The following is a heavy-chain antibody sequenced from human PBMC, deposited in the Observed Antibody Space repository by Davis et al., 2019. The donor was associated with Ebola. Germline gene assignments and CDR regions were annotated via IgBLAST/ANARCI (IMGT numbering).Heavy chain of an antibody. D-gene: IGHD6-25*01. Sequence: SETLSLTCTVSGGSISSYYWSWIRQPPGKGLEWIGYIYYSGSTNYNPSLKSRVTISVDTSKNQFSLKLSSVTAADTAVYYCARVGGKRRGFDPWGQGTLVTVSS. CDR3: ARVGGKRRGFDP. V-gene: IGHV4-59*08. CDR1: GGSISSYY. J-gene: IGHJ5*02. CDR2: IYYSGST.